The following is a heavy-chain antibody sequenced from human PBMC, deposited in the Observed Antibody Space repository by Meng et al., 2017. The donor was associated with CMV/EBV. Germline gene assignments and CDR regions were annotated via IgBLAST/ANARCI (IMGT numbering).Heavy chain of an antibody. Sequence: GASLKISCAASGFTFSIYGMHWLRQAPGKRLEWVAFIRYDGSNKYYADSVKGRFTISRDNSKNTLYLQMNSLSAEDTAVYYCAKDLGVVWGQGTTVTVSS. CDR2: IRYDGSNK. CDR3: AKDLGVV. J-gene: IGHJ6*02. CDR1: GFTFSIYG. V-gene: IGHV3-30*02. D-gene: IGHD2-8*01.